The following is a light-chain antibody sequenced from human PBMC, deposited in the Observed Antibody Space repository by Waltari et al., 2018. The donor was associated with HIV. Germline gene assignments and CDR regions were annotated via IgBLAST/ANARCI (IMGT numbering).Light chain of an antibody. J-gene: IGLJ2*01. V-gene: IGLV1-44*01. CDR1: SSTIGSNT. CDR2: SNN. Sequence: QSVLTQAPSASGTPGQTVTISCSGSSSTIGSNTVNWFQQFPGTAPKLLIYSNNQRPSGVPDRFSGSKSGTSASLAISGLQSEDEADYYCAAWDDSLNGHVVFGGGTKLTVL. CDR3: AAWDDSLNGHVV.